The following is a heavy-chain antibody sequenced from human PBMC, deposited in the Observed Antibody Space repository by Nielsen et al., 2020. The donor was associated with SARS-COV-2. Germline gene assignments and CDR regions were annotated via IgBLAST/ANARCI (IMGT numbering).Heavy chain of an antibody. CDR2: IRSYANEYAT. D-gene: IGHD4-23*01. CDR1: GFTFSGSA. CDR3: SSPTVAY. Sequence: GESLKISCVASGFTFSGSAMHWVRQASGKGLEWVGRIRSYANEYATAYAASVKGRFTISRDDSKNTAYLQMSSLKTEDTALYYCSSPTVAYWGQGTLVTVSS. J-gene: IGHJ4*02. V-gene: IGHV3-73*01.